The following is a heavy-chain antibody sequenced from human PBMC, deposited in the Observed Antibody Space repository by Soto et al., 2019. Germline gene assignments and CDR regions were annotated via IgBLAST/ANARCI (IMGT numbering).Heavy chain of an antibody. CDR2: IIPIFGTA. CDR1: GGTFSSYA. D-gene: IGHD1-1*01. CDR3: ARGNEGELAHDAFDI. V-gene: IGHV1-69*13. Sequence: SSVKVSCKASGGTFSSYAISWVRQAPGQGLEWMGGIIPIFGTANYAQKFQGRVTITADESTSTAYMELSSLRSEDTAVYYCARGNEGELAHDAFDIWGQGTMVTVSS. J-gene: IGHJ3*02.